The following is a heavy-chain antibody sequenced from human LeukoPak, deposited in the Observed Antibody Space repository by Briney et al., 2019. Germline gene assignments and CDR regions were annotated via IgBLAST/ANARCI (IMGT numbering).Heavy chain of an antibody. V-gene: IGHV1-69*02. CDR1: GGTFSSYT. CDR2: IIPILGIA. CDR3: AKAYGDYSAFDI. J-gene: IGHJ3*02. Sequence: GSSVKVSCKASGGTFSSYTISWVRQAPGQGLEWMGRIIPILGIANYAQKFQGRVTITADKSTSTAYMELSSLRSEDTAVYYCAKAYGDYSAFDIWGQGTMVTVSS. D-gene: IGHD4-17*01.